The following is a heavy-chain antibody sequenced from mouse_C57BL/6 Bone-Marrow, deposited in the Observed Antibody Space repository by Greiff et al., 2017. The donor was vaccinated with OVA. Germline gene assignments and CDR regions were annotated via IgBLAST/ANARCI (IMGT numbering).Heavy chain of an antibody. Sequence: QVQLQQPGAELVKPGASVKLSCKASGYTFTSYWMHWVKQRPGRGLEWIGRIDPNSGGTKYNEKFKSKATLTVDKPSSTAYMQLSSLTSADSAVYYCARSKRPIYYDYDGAYWGQGTLVTVSA. J-gene: IGHJ3*01. CDR1: GYTFTSYW. CDR2: IDPNSGGT. V-gene: IGHV1-72*01. CDR3: ARSKRPIYYDYDGAY. D-gene: IGHD2-4*01.